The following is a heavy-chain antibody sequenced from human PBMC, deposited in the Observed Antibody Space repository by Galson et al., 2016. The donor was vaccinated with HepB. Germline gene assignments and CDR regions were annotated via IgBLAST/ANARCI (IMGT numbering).Heavy chain of an antibody. Sequence: SLRLSCAASGFNFSGPAIHWVRQASGKGLEWVGRIRSKTNNHATAHAASVKGRFIISRDDSKKTAYLHMNSLKTEDTALYYCTTLAAAVTYAFDIWGQGTMVFVSS. V-gene: IGHV3-73*01. CDR3: TTLAAAVTYAFDI. J-gene: IGHJ3*02. CDR2: IRSKTNNHAT. CDR1: GFNFSGPA. D-gene: IGHD6-13*01.